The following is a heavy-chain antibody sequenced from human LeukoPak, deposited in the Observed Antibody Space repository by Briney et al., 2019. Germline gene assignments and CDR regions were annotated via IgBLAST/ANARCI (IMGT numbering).Heavy chain of an antibody. V-gene: IGHV1-3*03. CDR2: INAGNGNT. J-gene: IGHJ4*02. CDR3: ARGGSYDILTGYPFDY. D-gene: IGHD3-9*01. CDR1: GYTFTSYV. Sequence: ASVKVSCKACGYTFTSYVMHWVRQAPGQRLEWMGWINAGNGNTKYSQEFQGRVTITRDTSASTAYMELSSLISEDMAVYYCARGGSYDILTGYPFDYWGQGTLVTVSS.